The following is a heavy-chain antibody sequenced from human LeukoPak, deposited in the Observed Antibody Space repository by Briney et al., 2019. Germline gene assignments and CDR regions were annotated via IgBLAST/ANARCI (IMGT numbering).Heavy chain of an antibody. CDR2: IYYSGST. J-gene: IGHJ4*02. D-gene: IGHD3-3*01. V-gene: IGHV4-59*08. CDR1: GGSISSYY. Sequence: PSETLSLTCTVSGGSISSYYWSWLRQPPGKGLEWIGYIYYSGSTNYNPSLKSRVTISVDTSKTQFSLKLSSVTAADTAVYYCARSTDHYDFWSGSPTEFDYWGQGTLVTVSS. CDR3: ARSTDHYDFWSGSPTEFDY.